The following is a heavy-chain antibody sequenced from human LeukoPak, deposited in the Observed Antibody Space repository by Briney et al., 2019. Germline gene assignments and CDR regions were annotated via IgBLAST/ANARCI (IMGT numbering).Heavy chain of an antibody. D-gene: IGHD6-13*01. CDR3: ARDEGAYSSSWSDNWFDP. CDR2: IYHSGST. CDR1: GYSISSGYY. V-gene: IGHV4-38-2*02. J-gene: IGHJ5*02. Sequence: SETLSLTCTVSGYSISSGYYWGWIRQPPGKGLEWIGSIYHSGSTYYNPSLKSRVTISVDTSKNQFSLKLSSVTAADTAVYYCARDEGAYSSSWSDNWFDPWGQGTLVTVSS.